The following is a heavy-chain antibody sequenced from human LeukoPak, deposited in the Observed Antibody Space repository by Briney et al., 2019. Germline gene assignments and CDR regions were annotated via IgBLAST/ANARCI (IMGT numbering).Heavy chain of an antibody. J-gene: IGHJ4*02. Sequence: SETLSLTCAVYGGSFSGYYWSWIRQPPGKGLEWIGEINHSGSTNYNPSLKSRVTISVDTSKNQFSLKLSSVTAADTAVYYCASLLWFGEFSYYYYFDYWGQGTLVTVSS. CDR3: ASLLWFGEFSYYYYFDY. CDR1: GGSFSGYY. CDR2: INHSGST. V-gene: IGHV4-34*01. D-gene: IGHD3-10*01.